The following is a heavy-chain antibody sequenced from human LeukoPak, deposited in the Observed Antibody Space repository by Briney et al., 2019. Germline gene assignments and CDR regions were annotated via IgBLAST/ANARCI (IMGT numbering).Heavy chain of an antibody. Sequence: GGSLRLSCAASGFTFDDYAMHWVRQAPGKGLEWVSGISWNSGSIGYADSVKGRFTISRDNAKNSLYLQMNSLRAEDTALYYCAKVAVAGTLGFDYWGQGTLVTVSS. V-gene: IGHV3-9*01. J-gene: IGHJ4*02. CDR1: GFTFDDYA. CDR2: ISWNSGSI. D-gene: IGHD6-19*01. CDR3: AKVAVAGTLGFDY.